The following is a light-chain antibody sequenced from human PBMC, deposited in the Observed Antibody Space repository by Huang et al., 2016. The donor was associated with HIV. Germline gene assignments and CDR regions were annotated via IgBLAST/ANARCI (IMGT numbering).Light chain of an antibody. V-gene: IGKV1-5*03. CDR2: EAS. J-gene: IGKJ3*01. Sequence: DIQMTQSPSTLSAAIGYRVTIACRASQSVSTRLAWYQQKPGKAPRLLIQEASSLESGVPSRYSGSGSGTEGTLTSSSLQPDDSATYSCQQYNTFTFGPGTKVDI. CDR3: QQYNTFT. CDR1: QSVSTR.